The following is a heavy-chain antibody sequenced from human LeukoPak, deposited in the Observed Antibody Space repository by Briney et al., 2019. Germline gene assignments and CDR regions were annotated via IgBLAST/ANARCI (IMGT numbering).Heavy chain of an antibody. V-gene: IGHV5-51*01. J-gene: IGHJ4*02. CDR1: GDSFTTYW. Sequence: GESLKISCKTSGDSFTTYWIGWVRQMPGKGLEWMGIMHPGDSDTTYSPSFQGQVTISADKSISTAYLQWSSLKASDTAMYYCARTNYYGSGTYLSVWGQGTLVTVSS. D-gene: IGHD3-10*01. CDR2: MHPGDSDT. CDR3: ARTNYYGSGTYLSV.